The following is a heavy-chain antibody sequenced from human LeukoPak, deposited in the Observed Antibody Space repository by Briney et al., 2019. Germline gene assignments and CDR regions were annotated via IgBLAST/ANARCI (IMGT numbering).Heavy chain of an antibody. D-gene: IGHD2-15*01. J-gene: IGHJ5*02. Sequence: RASVKVSCKVSGYTLTELSMHWERQAPGKGLEWMVGFDPEDGETIYAQKFQGRVTMTEDTSPDTAYMELSSLRSEDTAVYSCATARYCSGGSCSHWFDPWGQGTLVTVSS. CDR1: GYTLTELS. CDR3: ATARYCSGGSCSHWFDP. V-gene: IGHV1-24*01. CDR2: FDPEDGET.